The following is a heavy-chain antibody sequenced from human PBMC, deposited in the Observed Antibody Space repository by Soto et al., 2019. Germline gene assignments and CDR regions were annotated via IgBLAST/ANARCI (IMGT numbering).Heavy chain of an antibody. Sequence: SETLSLTCTVSGGSISSSSYYWGWIRQPPGKGLEWIGSIYYSGSTYYKPSLKSRVTISVDTSKNQFSLKLSSVTAADTAVYYCARQVGDGYNYYYYYMDVRGKGTTVTVSS. V-gene: IGHV4-39*07. D-gene: IGHD1-26*01. CDR2: IYYSGST. CDR3: ARQVGDGYNYYYYYMDV. J-gene: IGHJ6*03. CDR1: GGSISSSSYY.